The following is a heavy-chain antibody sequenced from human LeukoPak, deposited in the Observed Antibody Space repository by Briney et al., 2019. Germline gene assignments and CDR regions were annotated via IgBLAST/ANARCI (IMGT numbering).Heavy chain of an antibody. CDR2: VNPNSGNT. D-gene: IGHD6-6*01. V-gene: IGHV1-8*01. CDR1: GYTFTSYD. Sequence: GASVKVSCKASGYTFTSYDINWVRQATGQGLEWMGWVNPNSGNTGYAQKFQGRVTMTRNTSISTAYMELSSLRSEDTAVYYCARRFHTKGIAARRDYFDYWGQGTLVTVSS. J-gene: IGHJ4*02. CDR3: ARRFHTKGIAARRDYFDY.